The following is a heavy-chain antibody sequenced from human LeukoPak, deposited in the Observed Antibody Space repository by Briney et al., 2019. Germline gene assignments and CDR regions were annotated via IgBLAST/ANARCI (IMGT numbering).Heavy chain of an antibody. Sequence: GGSLRLSCTASGFSFSTYSMNWVRQAPGKGLEWVSYIVGSSSNIYYADSVKGRFTISRDNAKNSLYLQMDSLRAEDTAVYYCATDSPETAAFDYWGLGTLVTVSS. J-gene: IGHJ4*02. V-gene: IGHV3-48*04. CDR2: IVGSSSNI. CDR1: GFSFSTYS. CDR3: ATDSPETAAFDY. D-gene: IGHD1-1*01.